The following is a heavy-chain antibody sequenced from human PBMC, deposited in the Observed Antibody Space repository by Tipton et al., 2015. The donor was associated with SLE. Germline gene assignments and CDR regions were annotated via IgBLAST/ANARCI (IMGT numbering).Heavy chain of an antibody. Sequence: GSLRLSCAASGFSFSRYWMSWVRQAPGKGLEWVANIKEDGSEKYYVDSVKGRFTISRDNAKNSLYLQMNSLRVEDTAVYYCARGEYTNNWYADRFDYWGQGILVTVSS. V-gene: IGHV3-7*01. D-gene: IGHD6-13*01. CDR1: GFSFSRYW. CDR2: IKEDGSEK. CDR3: ARGEYTNNWYADRFDY. J-gene: IGHJ4*02.